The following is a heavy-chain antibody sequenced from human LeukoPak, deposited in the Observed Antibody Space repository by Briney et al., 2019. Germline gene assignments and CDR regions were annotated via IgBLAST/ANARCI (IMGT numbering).Heavy chain of an antibody. CDR2: IYHSGSI. V-gene: IGHV4-30-2*01. D-gene: IGHD6-6*01. CDR3: ARAVEYSSSYFDY. CDR1: GGSISSGGYY. Sequence: SETLSLTCTVSGGSISSGGYYWSWIRQPPGKGLEWIGYIYHSGSIYSNPSLKSRVTVSVDRSKNQFSLNLSSVTAADTAVYYCARAVEYSSSYFDYWGQGTLVTVSS. J-gene: IGHJ4*02.